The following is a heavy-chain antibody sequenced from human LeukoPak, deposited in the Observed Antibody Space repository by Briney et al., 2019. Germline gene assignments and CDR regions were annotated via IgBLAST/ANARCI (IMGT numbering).Heavy chain of an antibody. D-gene: IGHD4-11*01. CDR1: GCTFTSYA. CDR2: INAGNGNT. V-gene: IGHV1-3*01. Sequence: ASVKVSCKASGCTFTSYAMHWVRQAPGQRLEWMGWINAGNGNTKYSQKFQGRVTITRDTSASTAYMELSSLRSEDTAVYYCARTVTTGSNYYYYGMDVWGQGTTVTVSS. J-gene: IGHJ6*02. CDR3: ARTVTTGSNYYYYGMDV.